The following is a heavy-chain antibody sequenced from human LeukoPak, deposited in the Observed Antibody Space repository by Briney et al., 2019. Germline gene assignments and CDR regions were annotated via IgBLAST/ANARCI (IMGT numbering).Heavy chain of an antibody. D-gene: IGHD5-18*01. CDR2: IRYDGSNK. V-gene: IGHV3-30*02. Sequence: GGSLRLSCAASGFTFSSYGMHWVRQAPGKGLEWVAFIRYDGSNKYYANSMKGRFTISRDNSKNTLYLQMNSLRAEDTAVYYCAKDSPLWLHYFDYWGQGTLVTVSS. CDR1: GFTFSSYG. CDR3: AKDSPLWLHYFDY. J-gene: IGHJ4*02.